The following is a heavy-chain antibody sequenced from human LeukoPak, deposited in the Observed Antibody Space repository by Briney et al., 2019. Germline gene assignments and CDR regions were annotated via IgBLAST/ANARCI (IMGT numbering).Heavy chain of an antibody. Sequence: SETLSLTCAVYGGSFSGYYWSWIRQPPGKGLEWIGEINHSGSTNYNPSLKSRVTISADTSKNQFSLKLSSVTAADTAVYYCARGGEYYYYYMDVWGKGTTVTVSS. CDR2: INHSGST. CDR1: GGSFSGYY. CDR3: ARGGEYYYYYMDV. D-gene: IGHD3-10*01. V-gene: IGHV4-34*01. J-gene: IGHJ6*03.